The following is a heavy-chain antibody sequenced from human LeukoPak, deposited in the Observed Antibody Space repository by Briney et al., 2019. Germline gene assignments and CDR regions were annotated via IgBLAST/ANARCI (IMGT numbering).Heavy chain of an antibody. D-gene: IGHD3-3*01. J-gene: IGHJ5*02. CDR1: GGSISSGSYY. CDR3: ARETYYDFWSGYYSWGWFDP. V-gene: IGHV4-61*02. CDR2: IYTSGST. Sequence: SQTLSLTCTVSGGSISSGSYYWSWIRQPAGKGLEWIGRIYTSGSTNYNPSLKSRVTISVDTSKNQFSLKLSSVTAADTAVYYCARETYYDFWSGYYSWGWFDPWGQGTLVTVSS.